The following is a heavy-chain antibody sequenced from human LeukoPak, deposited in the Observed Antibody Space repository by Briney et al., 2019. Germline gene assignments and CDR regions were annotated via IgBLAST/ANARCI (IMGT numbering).Heavy chain of an antibody. CDR2: TYYRSKWYN. Sequence: SGPGLLQPSQPLSLTFAISGDSVSSNSAAWNWIRQSPSRGLEWLGKTYYRSKWYNNYAISVKSRITFTPDTSKNQFSLQLNSMTPEDTAVYYCARGEDSFSHWGQGTLVTVSS. CDR1: GDSVSSNSAA. D-gene: IGHD1-26*01. V-gene: IGHV6-1*02. CDR3: ARGEDSFSH. J-gene: IGHJ4*02.